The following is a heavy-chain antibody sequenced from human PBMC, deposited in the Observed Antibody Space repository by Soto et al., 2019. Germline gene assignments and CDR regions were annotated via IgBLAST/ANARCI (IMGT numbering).Heavy chain of an antibody. CDR1: GFSLSTSGVG. D-gene: IGHD6-13*01. CDR2: IYWDDDK. V-gene: IGHV2-5*02. CDR3: AHTYSSSWYDRAEYFQH. J-gene: IGHJ1*01. Sequence: QITLKESGPPLVKPTQTLTLTCSFSGFSLSTSGVGVGWIRQPPGKALEWLALIYWDDDKRYSPSLKSRLTITKDTSKNQVVLTMTNMDPVDTATYYCAHTYSSSWYDRAEYFQHWGQGTLVTVSS.